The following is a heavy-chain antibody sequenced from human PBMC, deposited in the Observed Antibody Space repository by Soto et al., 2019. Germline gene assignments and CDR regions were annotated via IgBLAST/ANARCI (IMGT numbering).Heavy chain of an antibody. Sequence: EVQLVESGGGLVKPGGSLRLFCAASGFTFSSYSMNWVRQAPGKGLEWVSSISSSSSYIYYADSVKGRFTISRDNAKNSLYLQMNSLRAEDTAVYYCARNWGHATVVTGIDYWGQGTLVTVSS. J-gene: IGHJ4*02. CDR2: ISSSSSYI. CDR1: GFTFSSYS. D-gene: IGHD2-15*01. CDR3: ARNWGHATVVTGIDY. V-gene: IGHV3-21*01.